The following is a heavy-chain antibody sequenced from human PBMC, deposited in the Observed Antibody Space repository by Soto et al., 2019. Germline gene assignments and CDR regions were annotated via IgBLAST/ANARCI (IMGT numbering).Heavy chain of an antibody. CDR1: GYSFTSYW. J-gene: IGHJ3*02. V-gene: IGHV5-51*01. CDR2: IYPGDSDT. Sequence: GESLKISCKGSGYSFTSYWIGWVRQMPGKGLEWMGIIYPGDSDTRYSPSFQGQVTISADKSISTAYLQWSSLKASDTAMYYCARSGGRVLRFLEWLDAFDIWGPGTMVTLSS. D-gene: IGHD3-3*01. CDR3: ARSGGRVLRFLEWLDAFDI.